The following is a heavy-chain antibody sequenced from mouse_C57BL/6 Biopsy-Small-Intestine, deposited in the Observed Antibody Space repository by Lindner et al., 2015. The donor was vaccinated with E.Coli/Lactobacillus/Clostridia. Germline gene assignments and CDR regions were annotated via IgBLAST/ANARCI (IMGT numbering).Heavy chain of an antibody. CDR1: LRIQLFW. CDR3: ARDGWVDY. V-gene: IGHV1-80*01. CDR2: IYPGDGDI. Sequence: LQESGAELVKPGGLSEDLLQGYWLRIQLFWMNWVKQRPGKGLEWIGQIYPGDGDIKYNGKFKGKATLTADKSSSTAYMQLSSLTSEDSAVYFCARDGWVDYWGQGTSVTVSS. D-gene: IGHD1-2*01. J-gene: IGHJ4*01.